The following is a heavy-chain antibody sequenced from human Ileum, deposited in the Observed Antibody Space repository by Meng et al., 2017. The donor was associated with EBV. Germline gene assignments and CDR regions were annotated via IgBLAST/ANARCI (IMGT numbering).Heavy chain of an antibody. CDR2: INHSGST. J-gene: IGHJ4*02. V-gene: IGHV4-34*01. Sequence: VQLQQWGAGLLKPSDTLSLTCAVYGGSFSGYYWSWIRQPPGKGLEWIGEINHSGSTNYNPSLKSRVTISVDTSKNQFSLKLSSVTAADTAVYYCARGRGYGDYGSLYWGQGTLVTVSS. D-gene: IGHD4-17*01. CDR1: GGSFSGYY. CDR3: ARGRGYGDYGSLY.